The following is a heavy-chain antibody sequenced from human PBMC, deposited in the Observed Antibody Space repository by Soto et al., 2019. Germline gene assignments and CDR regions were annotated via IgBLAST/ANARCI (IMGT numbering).Heavy chain of an antibody. J-gene: IGHJ6*02. CDR2: ISGYNGDT. CDR1: AYTFTRYG. Sequence: QGHLVQSGAEVKKPGASVKVSCKTSAYTFTRYGISWVRQAPGQGLEWMGWISGYNGDTNYAQNLKDRVSXTIXTSTSTAYMELRSLTSDDAAVYYCAKNGQPPYYYYGLDVWGQGTTVTVAS. D-gene: IGHD2-8*01. V-gene: IGHV1-18*01. CDR3: AKNGQPPYYYYGLDV.